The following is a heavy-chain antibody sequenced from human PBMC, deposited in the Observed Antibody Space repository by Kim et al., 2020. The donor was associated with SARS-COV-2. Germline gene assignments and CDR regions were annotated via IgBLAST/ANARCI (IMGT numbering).Heavy chain of an antibody. J-gene: IGHJ4*02. D-gene: IGHD3-10*01. Sequence: SGTCRFTIPRDNSKHALYLQMNSLRAEGTAVYYCARDSHRLWLRSYFDYWGQGTLVTVSS. V-gene: IGHV3-30*05. CDR3: ARDSHRLWLRSYFDY.